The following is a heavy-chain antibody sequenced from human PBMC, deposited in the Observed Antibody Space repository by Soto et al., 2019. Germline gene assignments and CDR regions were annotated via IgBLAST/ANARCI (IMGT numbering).Heavy chain of an antibody. D-gene: IGHD2-15*01. CDR1: GGSISSSSYY. J-gene: IGHJ4*02. V-gene: IGHV4-39*01. Sequence: ETLSLTCTVSGGSISSSSYYWGWIRQPPGKGLEWIGSIYYSGSTYYNPSLKSRVTISVDTSKNQFSLKLSSVTAADTAVYYCASHPKTRYCSGGSCPDYWGQGTLVTVSS. CDR2: IYYSGST. CDR3: ASHPKTRYCSGGSCPDY.